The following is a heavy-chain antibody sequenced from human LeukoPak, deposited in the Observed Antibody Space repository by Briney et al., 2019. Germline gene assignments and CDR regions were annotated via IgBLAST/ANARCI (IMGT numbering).Heavy chain of an antibody. CDR2: MKQDGSEG. V-gene: IGHV3-7*01. Sequence: GGSLRLSCAASGFTFGSSWMTWVRQAPGKGLEWVANMKQDGSEGYYVDSVKGRFTISRDNARDSLYLQMNSLRADDTAVYYCARPGNTWRFDYWGQGTLVTVSS. J-gene: IGHJ4*02. CDR1: GFTFGSSW. CDR3: ARPGNTWRFDY.